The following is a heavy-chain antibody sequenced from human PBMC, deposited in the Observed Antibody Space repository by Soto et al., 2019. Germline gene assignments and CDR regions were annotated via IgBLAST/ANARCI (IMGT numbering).Heavy chain of an antibody. V-gene: IGHV1-8*01. CDR1: GYTFTSYD. Sequence: ASVKVSCKASGYTFTSYDINWVRQATGQGLEWTGWMNPNSGNTGYAQKFQGRVTMTRNTSISTAYMELSSLRSEDTAVYYCARGSGGNSAYYYYGMDVWGQGTTVTVSS. J-gene: IGHJ6*02. CDR3: ARGSGGNSAYYYYGMDV. CDR2: MNPNSGNT. D-gene: IGHD2-21*02.